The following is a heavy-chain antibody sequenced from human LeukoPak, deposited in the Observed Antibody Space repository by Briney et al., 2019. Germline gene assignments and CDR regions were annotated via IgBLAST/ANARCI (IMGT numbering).Heavy chain of an antibody. V-gene: IGHV3-21*01. CDR2: ISSSSSYI. CDR3: ARGIVGATSY. CDR1: GFTFSSYS. Sequence: GGSLRLSCAASGFTFSSYSMNWVCQAPGKGLEWVSSISSSSSYIYYADSVKGRFTISRDNAKNSLYLQMNSLRAEDTAVYYCARGIVGATSYWGQGTLVTVSS. D-gene: IGHD1-26*01. J-gene: IGHJ4*02.